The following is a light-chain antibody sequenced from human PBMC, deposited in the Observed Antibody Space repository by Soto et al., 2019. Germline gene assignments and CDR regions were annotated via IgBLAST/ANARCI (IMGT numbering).Light chain of an antibody. CDR2: GAS. V-gene: IGKV3-20*01. CDR3: QQYGGSPLT. CDR1: QSVGSIY. J-gene: IGKJ4*01. Sequence: IVLTQSPRTLSLSPGESATLSCRASQSVGSIYLAWYQQKPGQAPRLLIHGASNRASGIPDRFSGSGSGTDFTLTISRLEPEDFAVYYCQQYGGSPLTFGGGTKVDIK.